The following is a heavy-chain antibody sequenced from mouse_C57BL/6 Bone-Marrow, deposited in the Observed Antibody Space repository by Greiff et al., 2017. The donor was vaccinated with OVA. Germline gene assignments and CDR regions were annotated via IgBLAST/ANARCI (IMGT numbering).Heavy chain of an antibody. V-gene: IGHV6-6*01. Sequence: EVKVEESGGGLVQPGGSMKLSCAASGFTFSDAWMDWVRQSPEKGLEWVAEIRNKANNHATYYAESVKGRFTISRDDSKSSVYLQMNSLRAEDTGIYYCTRLGREGYYFDYWGQGTTLTVSS. J-gene: IGHJ2*01. D-gene: IGHD4-1*01. CDR3: TRLGREGYYFDY. CDR2: IRNKANNHAT. CDR1: GFTFSDAW.